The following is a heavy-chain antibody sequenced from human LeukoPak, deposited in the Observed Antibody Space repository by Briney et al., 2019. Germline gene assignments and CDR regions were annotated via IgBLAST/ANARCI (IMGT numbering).Heavy chain of an antibody. V-gene: IGHV3-7*01. J-gene: IGHJ4*02. Sequence: GGSLRLSCAASGFTFSSYWMSWVRQAPGKGLEWVANIKQDGSEKYYVDSVKGRFTISRDNAKNSLYLQMNSLRAEDTAVYYCARVHSGSLTNSPNYFDYWGQGTLVTVSS. CDR2: IKQDGSEK. CDR1: GFTFSSYW. D-gene: IGHD1-26*01. CDR3: ARVHSGSLTNSPNYFDY.